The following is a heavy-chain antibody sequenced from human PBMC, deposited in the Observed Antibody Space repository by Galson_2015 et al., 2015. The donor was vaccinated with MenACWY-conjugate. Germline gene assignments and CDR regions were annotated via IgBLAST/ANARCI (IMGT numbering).Heavy chain of an antibody. J-gene: IGHJ4*02. CDR1: GFTFSNYW. D-gene: IGHD2-2*01. CDR2: IQQDGSEK. CDR3: ARTSCFIIPEGFDY. Sequence: SLRLSCAASGFTFSNYWMSWVRQAPGKGLEWVANIQQDGSEKYYVDSVKGRFTISRDNAKNSLFLQMNSLRAEDTAVYFCARTSCFIIPEGFDYWGQGTLFTVS. V-gene: IGHV3-7*03.